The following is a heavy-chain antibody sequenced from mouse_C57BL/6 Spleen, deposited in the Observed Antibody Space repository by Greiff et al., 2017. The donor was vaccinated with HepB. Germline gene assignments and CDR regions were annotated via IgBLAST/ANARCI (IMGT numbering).Heavy chain of an antibody. J-gene: IGHJ2*01. V-gene: IGHV5-17*01. CDR1: GFTFSDYG. Sequence: DVKLVESGGGLVKPGGSLKLSCAASGFTFSDYGMHWVRQAPEKGLEWVAYISSGSSTIYYADTVKGRFTISRDNAKNTLFLQMTSLRSEDTAMYYCAGGYDFDYWGQGTTLTVSS. D-gene: IGHD2-2*01. CDR3: AGGYDFDY. CDR2: ISSGSSTI.